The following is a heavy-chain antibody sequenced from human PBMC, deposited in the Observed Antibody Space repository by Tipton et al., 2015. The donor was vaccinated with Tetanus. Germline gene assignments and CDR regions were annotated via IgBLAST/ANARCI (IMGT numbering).Heavy chain of an antibody. CDR1: GFTFSSHW. Sequence: SLRLSCAVSGFTFSSHWMNWVRQAPGKGLEWVASISSMSTYIYYADSVKGRFTISRDNARNSLHPQMNRLRAEDTARYYCASGVTHDYWGQGTLVAVSS. D-gene: IGHD5-18*01. J-gene: IGHJ4*02. CDR3: ASGVTHDY. V-gene: IGHV3-21*01. CDR2: ISSMSTYI.